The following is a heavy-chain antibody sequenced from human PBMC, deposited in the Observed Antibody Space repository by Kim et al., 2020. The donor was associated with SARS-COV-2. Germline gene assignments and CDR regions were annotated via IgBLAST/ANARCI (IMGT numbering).Heavy chain of an antibody. J-gene: IGHJ4*02. CDR3: ARDLWVSGYSSGANFDY. D-gene: IGHD5-18*01. V-gene: IGHV3-30*01. Sequence: VKGRSPISRDNSKNTVYLQMNSVRAEDTAVYYCARDLWVSGYSSGANFDYWGQGTLVTVSS.